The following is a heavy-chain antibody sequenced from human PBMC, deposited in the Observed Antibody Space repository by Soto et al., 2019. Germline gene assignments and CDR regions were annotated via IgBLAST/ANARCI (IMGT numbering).Heavy chain of an antibody. CDR2: ISYDGSNK. D-gene: IGHD2-15*01. V-gene: IGHV3-30-3*01. J-gene: IGHJ5*02. Sequence: QVQLVESGGGVVQPGRSLRLSCAASGFTFSSYAMHWVRQAPGKGLEWVAVISYDGSNKYYADSVKGRFTISRDNSKNTLYLQMNSLRAEDTAVYYCARSGYCSGGSCYKDGFDPWGQGTLVTVSS. CDR1: GFTFSSYA. CDR3: ARSGYCSGGSCYKDGFDP.